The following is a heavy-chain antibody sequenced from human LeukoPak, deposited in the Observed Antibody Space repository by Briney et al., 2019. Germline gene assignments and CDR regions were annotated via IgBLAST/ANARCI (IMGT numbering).Heavy chain of an antibody. CDR1: GGSISSYY. CDR3: ARGHETRDYYDSSGHDAAFDI. D-gene: IGHD3-22*01. V-gene: IGHV4-4*07. CDR2: IYTSGST. Sequence: ASETLSLTCTVSGGSISSYYWSWIRQPAGKGLEWIGRIYTSGSTNYNPSLKSRVTMSVDTSKNQFSLKLSSVTAADTAVYYCARGHETRDYYDSSGHDAAFDIWGQGTMVTVSS. J-gene: IGHJ3*02.